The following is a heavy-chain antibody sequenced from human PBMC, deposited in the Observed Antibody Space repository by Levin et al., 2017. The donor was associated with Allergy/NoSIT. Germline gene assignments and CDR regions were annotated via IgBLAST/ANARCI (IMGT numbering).Heavy chain of an antibody. J-gene: IGHJ4*02. CDR1: GFTFNSFA. CDR3: AKDGTLLATSEDYLGS. Sequence: GESLKISCAASGFTFNSFALSWVRQAPGEGLEWVSTISAYGESTYYADSVKGRFTISRDNSRNTLYLLMSSLRAEDTAVYYCAKDGTLLATSEDYLGSWGQGTQLTVSS. V-gene: IGHV3-23*01. D-gene: IGHD5-12*01. CDR2: ISAYGEST.